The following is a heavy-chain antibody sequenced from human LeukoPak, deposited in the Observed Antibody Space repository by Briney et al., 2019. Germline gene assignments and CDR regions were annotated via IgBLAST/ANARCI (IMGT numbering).Heavy chain of an antibody. CDR1: GGSISSSSYY. Sequence: PSETLSLTCTVSGGSISSSSYYWDWIRQPPGKGLEWIGEIYHSGSTNYNPSLKSRVTISVDKSKNQFSLKLSSVTAADTAVYYCARDKINVGVRDYWGQGTLVTVSS. CDR2: IYHSGST. D-gene: IGHD2-2*01. CDR3: ARDKINVGVRDY. J-gene: IGHJ4*02. V-gene: IGHV4-39*07.